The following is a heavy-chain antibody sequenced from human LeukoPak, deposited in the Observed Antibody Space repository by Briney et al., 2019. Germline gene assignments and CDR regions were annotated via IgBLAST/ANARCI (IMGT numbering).Heavy chain of an antibody. CDR2: ISAYNGNT. CDR3: ARDYSSGWFVSGYNWFDP. D-gene: IGHD6-19*01. V-gene: IGHV1-18*01. CDR1: GYTFTSYG. J-gene: IGHJ5*02. Sequence: ASVKVSCKASGYTFTSYGISWVRQAPGQGLEWMGWISAYNGNTNYAQKLQGRVTMTTDTSTSTAYMELRSLRSDDTAVYYCARDYSSGWFVSGYNWFDPWGQGTLVTVSS.